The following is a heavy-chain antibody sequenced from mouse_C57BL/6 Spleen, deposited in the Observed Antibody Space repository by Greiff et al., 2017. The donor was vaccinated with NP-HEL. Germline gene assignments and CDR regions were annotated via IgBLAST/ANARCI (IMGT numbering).Heavy chain of an antibody. CDR1: GYTFTDYE. CDR2: IDPETGGT. V-gene: IGHV1-15*01. J-gene: IGHJ2*01. Sequence: VQLQQSGAELVRPGASVTLSCKASGYTFTDYEMHWVKQTPVHGLEWIGAIDPETGGTAYNQKFKGKAILTADKSSSTAYMELRSLTSEDSAVYYCTRGLRRDNYYFDYWGQGTTLTVSS. CDR3: TRGLRRDNYYFDY. D-gene: IGHD2-4*01.